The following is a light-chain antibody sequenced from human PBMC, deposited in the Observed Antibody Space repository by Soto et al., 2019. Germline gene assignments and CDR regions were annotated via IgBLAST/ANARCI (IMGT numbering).Light chain of an antibody. CDR1: SSDVGAYNY. Sequence: QSVLTQPPSASGSPGQSVTISCTGTSSDVGAYNYVSWYQQHPGKAPKLMIYEVNKRPSGVPDRFSGSKSGNTASLTVSGLQAEDEADYHSNAYAGNNNLVFGGGTKVTVL. V-gene: IGLV2-8*01. J-gene: IGLJ2*01. CDR2: EVN. CDR3: NAYAGNNNLV.